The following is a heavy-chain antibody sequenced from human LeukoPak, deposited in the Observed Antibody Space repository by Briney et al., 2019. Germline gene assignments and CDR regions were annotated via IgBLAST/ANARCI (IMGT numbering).Heavy chain of an antibody. D-gene: IGHD2-15*01. V-gene: IGHV4-34*09. Sequence: PSETLSLTCAVYGGSFSGYYWSWIRQPPGKGLEWIGEINHSGSTYYNPSLKSRVTISVDTSKNQFSLKLSSVTAADTAVYYCARVLEGEYCSGGSCYSSTLFDYWGQGTLVTVSS. CDR2: INHSGST. CDR1: GGSFSGYY. CDR3: ARVLEGEYCSGGSCYSSTLFDY. J-gene: IGHJ4*02.